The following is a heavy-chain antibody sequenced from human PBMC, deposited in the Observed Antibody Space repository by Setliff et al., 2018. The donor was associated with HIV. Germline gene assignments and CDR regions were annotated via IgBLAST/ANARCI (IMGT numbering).Heavy chain of an antibody. Sequence: SETLSLTCTVSGGSISSYYWSWIRQPPGKGLEWIGYIYTSGSINYNPSLKSRVTISVDTSKNHFSLKLSSVTAADTAVFYCARVPFTTGFDYWGQGILVTVSS. D-gene: IGHD3-3*01. J-gene: IGHJ4*02. CDR2: IYTSGSI. V-gene: IGHV4-4*09. CDR1: GGSISSYY. CDR3: ARVPFTTGFDY.